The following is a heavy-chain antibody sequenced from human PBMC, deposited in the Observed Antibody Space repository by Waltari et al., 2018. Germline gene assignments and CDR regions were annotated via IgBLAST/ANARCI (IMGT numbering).Heavy chain of an antibody. CDR2: INRSGST. CDR3: ARGAAAEHGAFDY. Sequence: QVQLQQWGAGLLKPSETLSLTCAVYGGSFSGYYWSWIRQPPGKGLEWIGEINRSGSTNYNPSLKSRVTISVDTSKNQFSLKLSSVTAADTAVYYCARGAAAEHGAFDYWGQGTLVTVSS. D-gene: IGHD6-13*01. V-gene: IGHV4-34*01. J-gene: IGHJ4*02. CDR1: GGSFSGYY.